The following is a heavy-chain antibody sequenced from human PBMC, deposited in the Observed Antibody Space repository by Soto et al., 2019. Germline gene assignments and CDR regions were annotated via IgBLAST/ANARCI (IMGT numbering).Heavy chain of an antibody. CDR1: GGSFSGYY. CDR2: INHSGST. V-gene: IGHV4-34*01. D-gene: IGHD1-1*01. Sequence: SETLSLTCAVYGGSFSGYYWSWIRQPPGKGLEWIGEINHSGSTNYNPSLKSRVTISVDTSKNQFSLKLSSVTAADTAVYYCARGGNDAHRAYYYGMDVWGQGTTVTVSS. J-gene: IGHJ6*02. CDR3: ARGGNDAHRAYYYGMDV.